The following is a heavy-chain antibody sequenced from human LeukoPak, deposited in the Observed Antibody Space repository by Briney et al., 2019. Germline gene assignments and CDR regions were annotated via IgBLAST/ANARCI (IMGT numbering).Heavy chain of an antibody. Sequence: PGWSLRLSCSAPGFSFSTYAMHWVRQTPGKGLEYVSAVISDGGRTYYADSVKGRFTISRDNSKNTLYLQMSSLRAEDTAVYYCVKGGGYYYDSRGYFFDYWGQGTLVTVSS. CDR2: VISDGGRT. J-gene: IGHJ4*02. CDR1: GFSFSTYA. V-gene: IGHV3-64D*06. CDR3: VKGGGYYYDSRGYFFDY. D-gene: IGHD3-22*01.